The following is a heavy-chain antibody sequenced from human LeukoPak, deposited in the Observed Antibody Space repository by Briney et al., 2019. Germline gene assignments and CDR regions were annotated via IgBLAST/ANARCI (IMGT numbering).Heavy chain of an antibody. CDR3: ASKGYYDILTGLS. CDR1: GGSISSSSYY. V-gene: IGHV4-39*01. Sequence: SETLSLTCTVSGGSISSSSYYWGWIRQPPGKGLEWIGSIYYSGSTYYNPSLKSRVTISVDTSKNQFSLKLSSVTAADTAVYYCASKGYYDILTGLSWGQGTLVTVSS. CDR2: IYYSGST. D-gene: IGHD3-9*01. J-gene: IGHJ5*02.